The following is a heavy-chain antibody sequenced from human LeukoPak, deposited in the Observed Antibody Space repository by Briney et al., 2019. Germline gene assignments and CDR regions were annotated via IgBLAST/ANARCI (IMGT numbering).Heavy chain of an antibody. Sequence: SETLSLTCAVYGGSFSGYYWSWIRQPPGEGLEWIGEINHSGSTNYNPSLKSRVTISVDTSKNQFSLKLSSVTAADTAVYYCARRTYYDFWSGYYIEDYFDYWGQGTLVTVSS. CDR1: GGSFSGYY. V-gene: IGHV4-34*01. CDR2: INHSGST. D-gene: IGHD3-3*01. J-gene: IGHJ4*02. CDR3: ARRTYYDFWSGYYIEDYFDY.